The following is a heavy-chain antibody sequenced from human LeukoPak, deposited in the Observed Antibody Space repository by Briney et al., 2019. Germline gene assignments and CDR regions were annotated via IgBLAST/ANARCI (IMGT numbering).Heavy chain of an antibody. CDR1: GFTFSSYG. CDR2: IRYDGSNK. J-gene: IGHJ4*02. CDR3: AKDVTRDYDSSGYYPDY. V-gene: IGHV3-30*02. D-gene: IGHD3-22*01. Sequence: GSLRLSCAASGFTFSSYGMHWVRQAPGKGLEWVAFIRYDGSNKYYADSVKGRFTISRDNSKNTLYLQMNSLRAEDTAVYYCAKDVTRDYDSSGYYPDYWGQGTLVTVSS.